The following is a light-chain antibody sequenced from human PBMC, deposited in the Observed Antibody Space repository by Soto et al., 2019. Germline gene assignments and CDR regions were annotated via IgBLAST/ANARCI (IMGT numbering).Light chain of an antibody. J-gene: IGKJ4*01. CDR2: DAS. CDR3: QQRSNWLT. V-gene: IGKV3-11*01. Sequence: EIVLTQSPATLSLFPGERATLSCRASQSVSSYLAWYQQKPGQAPRLLIYDASNRATGIPARFSGSGSGTDFTLTISSLEPEDFAVYYRQQRSNWLTFGGGTNVEIK. CDR1: QSVSSY.